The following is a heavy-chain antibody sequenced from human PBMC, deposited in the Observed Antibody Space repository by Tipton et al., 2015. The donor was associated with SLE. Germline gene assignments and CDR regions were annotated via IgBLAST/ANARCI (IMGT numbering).Heavy chain of an antibody. CDR1: GFTFSSYD. CDR2: IGIAGDT. J-gene: IGHJ4*02. V-gene: IGHV3-13*01. Sequence: SLRLSCAASGFTFSSYDMHWVRQTTGKGLEWVSGIGIAGDTYYPGSVKGRFTVSRENAKNSLYLQMNSLRAGDTAVYYCARDKDRAMAYFDYWGQGTLVTVSS. CDR3: ARDKDRAMAYFDY. D-gene: IGHD5-18*01.